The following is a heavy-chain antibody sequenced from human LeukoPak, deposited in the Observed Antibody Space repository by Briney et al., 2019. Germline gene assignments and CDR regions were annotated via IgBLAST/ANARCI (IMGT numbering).Heavy chain of an antibody. J-gene: IGHJ4*02. CDR1: GGSSSSYY. Sequence: SETLALTCTVSGGSSSSYYWSWIRQPPGKGLEWIGYIYYSGSTNYNPSLKSRVTISVDTSKNQFSLKLSSVTAADTAVYYCARGSSSWEYNFDYWGQGTLVTVSS. V-gene: IGHV4-59*01. CDR2: IYYSGST. D-gene: IGHD6-13*01. CDR3: ARGSSSWEYNFDY.